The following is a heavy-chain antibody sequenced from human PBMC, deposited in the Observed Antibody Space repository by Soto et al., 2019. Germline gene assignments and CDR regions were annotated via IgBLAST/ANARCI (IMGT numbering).Heavy chain of an antibody. Sequence: GESLKISCKGSGYTFTNYWIGWVRQMPGKGLEWMGIIYPGDSDTKYDPSFQGQVTISADKSITTTYLQWSSLKASDTAMYYCARARSSYYDFWSGYYDYYYYYGMDVWGQGTTVTVSS. CDR3: ARARSSYYDFWSGYYDYYYYYGMDV. CDR2: IYPGDSDT. J-gene: IGHJ6*02. V-gene: IGHV5-51*01. CDR1: GYTFTNYW. D-gene: IGHD3-3*01.